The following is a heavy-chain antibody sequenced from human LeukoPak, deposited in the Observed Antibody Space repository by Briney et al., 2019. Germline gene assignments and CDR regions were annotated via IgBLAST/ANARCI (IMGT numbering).Heavy chain of an antibody. CDR2: IYYSGGT. D-gene: IGHD6-6*01. J-gene: IGHJ4*02. V-gene: IGHV4-59*08. CDR1: GGSISSYY. Sequence: PSATLSLTCTVSGGSISSYYWTWIRQPPGKGRGLEWIGYIYYSGGTNYNPSLKSRVTISIDTSKNQVSLKLSSVTAADTAVYYCARLWDSSSSLDYWGQGTLVTVSS. CDR3: ARLWDSSSSLDY.